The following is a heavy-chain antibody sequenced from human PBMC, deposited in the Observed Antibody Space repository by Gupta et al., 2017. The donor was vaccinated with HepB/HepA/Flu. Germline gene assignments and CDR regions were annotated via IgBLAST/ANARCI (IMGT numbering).Heavy chain of an antibody. CDR2: IGNSGKTI. Sequence: QVQLVESGGDLVKPGGSLSLSCAASGFTFSYHFMAWMRQAPGKGLEWVSYIGNSGKTIYYADSLRGRFTISRDNARNLLTLQMESLRAEDTAVYYCVRVGGPHYDSRWVFFDFWGQGTLVTVSS. CDR3: VRVGGPHYDSRWVFFDF. V-gene: IGHV3-11*01. J-gene: IGHJ4*02. D-gene: IGHD3-22*01. CDR1: GFTFSYHF.